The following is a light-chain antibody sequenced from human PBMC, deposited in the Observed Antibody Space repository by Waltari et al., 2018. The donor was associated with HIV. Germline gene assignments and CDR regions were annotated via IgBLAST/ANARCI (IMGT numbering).Light chain of an antibody. J-gene: IGLJ3*02. CDR2: EVS. CDR3: SSVANSVTLSVL. Sequence: QFALTQPASVSGSPGPSIPIYCSRTSRDIGSYNYVAWYQQHPGKAPKLMIYEVSKRPSGISNRFSGSKSGNTASLTISALQAEDEADYFCSSVANSVTLSVLFGGGTKLTVL. V-gene: IGLV2-14*01. CDR1: SRDIGSYNY.